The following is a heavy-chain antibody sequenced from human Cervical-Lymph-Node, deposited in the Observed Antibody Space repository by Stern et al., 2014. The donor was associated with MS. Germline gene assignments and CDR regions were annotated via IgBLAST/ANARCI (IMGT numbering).Heavy chain of an antibody. D-gene: IGHD2-8*01. V-gene: IGHV1-18*01. CDR3: ARDKMHALDY. CDR1: GYTFISYG. CDR2: ISADSGTT. Sequence: VQLEESGTEVKKPGASLIVSCKASGYTFISYGISWVRQAPGQGLEWVGWISADSGTTKYAQKFRDRIPLTRDTSTGTAYMELRTLRYEDTAVYYCARDKMHALDYWGQGTLVSVSS. J-gene: IGHJ4*02.